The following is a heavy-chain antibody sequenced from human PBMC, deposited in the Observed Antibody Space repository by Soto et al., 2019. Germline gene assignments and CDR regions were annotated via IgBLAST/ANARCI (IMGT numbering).Heavy chain of an antibody. CDR3: ARHRRAAAGTSSSIDY. CDR1: GGSISSTSYY. CDR2: IYYTGNT. Sequence: SETLSLTCTVSGGSISSTSYYWGWIRQPPGKGLVWIGTIYYTGNTYYNPSLKSRVTISVDTSKNQFSLKLSSVTAAVTAVYLCARHRRAAAGTSSSIDYWGQGTLVTVSS. V-gene: IGHV4-39*01. J-gene: IGHJ4*02. D-gene: IGHD6-13*01.